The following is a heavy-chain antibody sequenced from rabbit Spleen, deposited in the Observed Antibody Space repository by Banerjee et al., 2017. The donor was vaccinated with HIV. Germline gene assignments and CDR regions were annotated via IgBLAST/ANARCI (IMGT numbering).Heavy chain of an antibody. J-gene: IGHJ3*01. CDR1: GFTLNTYY. V-gene: IGHV1S7*01. Sequence: QLEESAGGLVQPGGSLKLSCKASGFTLNTYYISWVRQAPGKGLEWIGIIYSAKGSTDYASWVNGRFTISSDNAQSTVDLKMTSLTAADTATYFCARAIVPWLGLTRLDLWGQGTLVTVS. D-gene: IGHD4-1*01. CDR2: IYSAKGST. CDR3: ARAIVPWLGLTRLDL.